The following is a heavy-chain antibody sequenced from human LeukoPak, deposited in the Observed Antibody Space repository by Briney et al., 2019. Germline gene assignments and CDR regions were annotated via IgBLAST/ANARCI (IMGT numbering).Heavy chain of an antibody. CDR3: ARHGELYDILTGPLNWFDP. V-gene: IGHV4-59*08. CDR1: GGSISSYY. Sequence: SETLSLTCTVSGGSISSYYWSWIRQPPGKGLEWIAYISDIGSINYNPSLKSRVTISVDTSKNQFSLKLSSVTAADTAVYYCARHGELYDILTGPLNWFDPWGQGTLVTVSS. J-gene: IGHJ5*02. D-gene: IGHD3-9*01. CDR2: ISDIGSI.